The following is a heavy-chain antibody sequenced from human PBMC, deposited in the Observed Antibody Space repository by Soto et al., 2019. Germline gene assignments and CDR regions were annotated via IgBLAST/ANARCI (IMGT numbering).Heavy chain of an antibody. CDR1: GFTFSTYG. Sequence: VQLVESGGGVVQPGRSLRLSCAASGFTFSTYGMYWVRQAPGKGLEWVAVIWYDASTKYYADSVKGRFTISRDNSENTLYLQMNSLRAEDTAVSYCARGRVDGGELDLWGQGTLVTVS. V-gene: IGHV3-33*01. CDR2: IWYDASTK. CDR3: ARGRVDGGELDL. J-gene: IGHJ4*02. D-gene: IGHD1-26*01.